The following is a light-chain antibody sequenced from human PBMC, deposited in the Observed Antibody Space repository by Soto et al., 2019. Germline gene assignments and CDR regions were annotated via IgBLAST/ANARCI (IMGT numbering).Light chain of an antibody. CDR1: SSDVGSYNL. CDR2: EAT. CDR3: CSYALSATAV. J-gene: IGLJ2*01. Sequence: QSALTQPASVSGSPGQSITISCTGTSSDVGSYNLVSWYQQHPGKAPKLMIYEATKRPSGVSNRFSGSKSGYTASMTISGLQAEDEADYYCCSYALSATAVFGGGTKLTVL. V-gene: IGLV2-23*01.